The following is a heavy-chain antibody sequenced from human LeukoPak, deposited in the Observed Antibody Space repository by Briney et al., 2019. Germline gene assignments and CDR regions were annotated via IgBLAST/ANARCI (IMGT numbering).Heavy chain of an antibody. V-gene: IGHV1-8*01. J-gene: IGHJ4*02. CDR3: ARAVRYIVVVPAAAGPSYYFDY. D-gene: IGHD2-2*01. Sequence: ASVTVSCKASGYTFTSYVINWLRQATGQGLEWMGWMNPNSGNTGYAQKFQGRVTMTRNTSISTAYMELSSLRSEDTAVYYCARAVRYIVVVPAAAGPSYYFDYWGQGTLVTVSS. CDR2: MNPNSGNT. CDR1: GYTFTSYV.